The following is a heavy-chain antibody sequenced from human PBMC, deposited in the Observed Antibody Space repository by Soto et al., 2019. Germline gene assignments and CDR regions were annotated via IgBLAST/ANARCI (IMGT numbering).Heavy chain of an antibody. CDR1: GFNFDNDG. J-gene: IGHJ4*02. Sequence: GGSLRLSCQASGFNFDNDGMHWVRQAPGKGLELVAVVRYDGSFQYYADSVKGRFTISQDNSKRTLYLERQPLKPEDTXVYHCAKERVGGTFSTPLAFSGQATLLNVSS. CDR3: AKERVGGTFSTPLAF. V-gene: IGHV3-30*18. CDR2: VRYDGSFQ. D-gene: IGHD1-7*01.